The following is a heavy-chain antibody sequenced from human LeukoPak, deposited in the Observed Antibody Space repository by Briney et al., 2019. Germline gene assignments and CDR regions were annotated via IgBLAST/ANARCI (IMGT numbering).Heavy chain of an antibody. D-gene: IGHD6-6*01. J-gene: IGHJ4*02. CDR2: IYYSGST. CDR3: ASPPHSSSSPYYFDY. CDR1: GGSISSSSYY. Sequence: SETLSLTCTVSGGSISSSSYYWGWIRQPPGKGLEWIGSIYYSGSTYYNPSLKSRVTISVDTSKNQFSLKLSSVTAADTAVYYCASPPHSSSSPYYFDYWGQGTPVTVSS. V-gene: IGHV4-39*01.